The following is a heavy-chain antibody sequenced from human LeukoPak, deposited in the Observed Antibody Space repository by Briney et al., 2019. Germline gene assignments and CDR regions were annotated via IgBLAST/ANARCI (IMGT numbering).Heavy chain of an antibody. CDR2: ISSSSSYI. Sequence: GGSLRLSCAASGFTFSSYSMNWVRQAPGKGLEWVSSISSSSSYIYYADSVKGRFTISRDNAKNSLYLQMNSLRAEDTAVYYCARDPAMVTGYGMDVWGQGTTVTVSS. J-gene: IGHJ6*02. V-gene: IGHV3-21*01. CDR1: GFTFSSYS. D-gene: IGHD5-18*01. CDR3: ARDPAMVTGYGMDV.